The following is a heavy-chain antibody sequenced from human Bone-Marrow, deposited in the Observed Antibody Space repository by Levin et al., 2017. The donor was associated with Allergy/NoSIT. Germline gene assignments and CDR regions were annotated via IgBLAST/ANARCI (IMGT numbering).Heavy chain of an antibody. CDR1: GFTFSSDA. J-gene: IGHJ5*02. Sequence: PGGSLRLSCAASGFTFSSDAMSWFRQAPEKGLEWVCTTTSSGDRTGYADSAKGRSTTSRDNSKNTLYLQMDSLRAEDSAIYSCTKHSGGQYGSSDLWGQGTLVTVPS. CDR2: TTSSGDRT. D-gene: IGHD3-10*01. CDR3: TKHSGGQYGSSDL. V-gene: IGHV3-23*01.